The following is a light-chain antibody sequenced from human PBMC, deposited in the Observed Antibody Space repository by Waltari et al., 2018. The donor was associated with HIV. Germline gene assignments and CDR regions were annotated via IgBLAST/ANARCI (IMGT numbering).Light chain of an antibody. CDR1: SSDVGRYDY. CDR3: TSYAGINPVA. V-gene: IGLV2-8*01. J-gene: IGLJ2*01. Sequence: QSALTQPPSASGSPGQSVTISCTGTSSDVGRYDYVYWYQQHPGKAPKLLIYEANQRPSGVPDRFSGSKSGNTASLTVSGLQAEDEAEYYCTSYAGINPVAFGGGTNLTVL. CDR2: EAN.